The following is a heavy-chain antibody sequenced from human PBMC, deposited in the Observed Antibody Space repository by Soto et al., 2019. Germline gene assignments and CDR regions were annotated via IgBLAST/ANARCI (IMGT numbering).Heavy chain of an antibody. D-gene: IGHD2-15*01. CDR3: AREDSGAFFDF. Sequence: SETLSLTCAVSGGSIISGGYSWSWIRQPPGKGLEWIGYIYSGTTHYNPSLESRVTIAMDRSKNQVSLSLKSVTAADTAVYCCAREDSGAFFDFWGQGTLVTVSS. V-gene: IGHV4-30-2*01. J-gene: IGHJ4*02. CDR2: IYSGTT. CDR1: GGSIISGGYS.